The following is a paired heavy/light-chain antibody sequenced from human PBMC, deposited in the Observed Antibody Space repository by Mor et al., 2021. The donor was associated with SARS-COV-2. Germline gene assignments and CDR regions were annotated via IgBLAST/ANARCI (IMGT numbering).Light chain of an antibody. Sequence: SYELTQPPSVSVSPGQTARITCSGDALPKQYAYWYQQKPGQAPVLVIYKDSERPSGIPERFSGSSSGTTVTLTISGVQAEDEADYYCQSADSSGTHVVFGGGTKLTVL. CDR1: ALPKQY. CDR2: KDS. CDR3: QSADSSGTHVV. J-gene: IGLJ2*01. V-gene: IGLV3-25*03.
Heavy chain of an antibody. CDR3: ARGLLRYFDQLPTRSPLASYFDY. Sequence: QVQLVQSGAEVKKPGSSVKVSCKASGGTFSSYAISWVRQAPGQGLEWMGGIIPIFGTANYAQKFQGRVTITADESTSTAYMELSSLRSEDTAVYYCARGLLRYFDQLPTRSPLASYFDYWGQGTLVTVSS. V-gene: IGHV1-69*01. CDR2: IIPIFGTA. J-gene: IGHJ4*02. CDR1: GGTFSSYA. D-gene: IGHD3-9*01.